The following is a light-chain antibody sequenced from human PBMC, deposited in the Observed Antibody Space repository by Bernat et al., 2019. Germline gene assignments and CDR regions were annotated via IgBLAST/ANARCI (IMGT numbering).Light chain of an antibody. V-gene: IGKV1-5*03. CDR1: QSIRSW. CDR2: KAS. Sequence: DIQMTQSPSTLSASVGDRVTITCRASQSIRSWLAWYQQKPGKAPKLLISKASSLESGVPSRFSGSGSGTEFTLTISSLQPDDFATYYCQQYNSYSSWTFGQGTKVEIK. J-gene: IGKJ1*01. CDR3: QQYNSYSSWT.